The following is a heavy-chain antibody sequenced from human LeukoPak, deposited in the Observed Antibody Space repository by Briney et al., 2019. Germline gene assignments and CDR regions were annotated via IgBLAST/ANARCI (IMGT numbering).Heavy chain of an antibody. CDR3: ATIVVVVAATPGDYTDV. V-gene: IGHV4-39*07. D-gene: IGHD2-15*01. J-gene: IGHJ6*03. CDR2: FYYSENT. CDR1: GGSITSTFYY. Sequence: PSETQSLTCTVSGGSITSTFYYWGWIRQPPGKGLEWIGSFYYSENTYYNPSRRSRVTISVDTSKNQFSLKLSSVTAADTAVYYCATIVVVVAATPGDYTDVWGKGTTVTVSS.